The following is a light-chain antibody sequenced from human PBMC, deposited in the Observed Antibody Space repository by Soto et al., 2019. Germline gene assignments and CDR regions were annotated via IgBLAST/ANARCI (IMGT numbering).Light chain of an antibody. Sequence: QSALTQPASVSGSPGQSITISCTGTSSDVGGYKYVSWYQQHPGKAPKLMIYDIRNRPSGVSNRFSGSKSGNTASLTISGLPAEDEADYYCSSYTSSSTRVFGTGTKVTV. CDR3: SSYTSSSTRV. V-gene: IGLV2-14*03. CDR1: SSDVGGYKY. CDR2: DIR. J-gene: IGLJ1*01.